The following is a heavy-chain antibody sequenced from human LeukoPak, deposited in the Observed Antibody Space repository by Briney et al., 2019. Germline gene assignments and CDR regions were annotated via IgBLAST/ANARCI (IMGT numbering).Heavy chain of an antibody. CDR2: VDPEDGET. Sequence: GATVKISCKVSGYTFTDYYMHWLQQPPGKGLEWMGLVDPEDGETIYAEKFQGRVTITADTSTDTAYMELSSLRSEDTAVYSCSTGVAVAGIPYYFEYWGQGTLVTVSS. V-gene: IGHV1-69-2*01. CDR1: GYTFTDYY. CDR3: STGVAVAGIPYYFEY. J-gene: IGHJ4*02. D-gene: IGHD6-19*01.